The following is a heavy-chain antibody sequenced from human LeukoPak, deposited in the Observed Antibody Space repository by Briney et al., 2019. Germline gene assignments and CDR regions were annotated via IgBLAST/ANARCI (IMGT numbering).Heavy chain of an antibody. Sequence: PGGSLSLSCAGSGFSFGSYAMTWVRQAPGKGLEWISSINGNGGSTYYADSVKGRLTISRDNSKNTLYPQMNSLRAEDTAVYYCAKTHDSSGYLRSHFDYWGQGTLVTVSS. CDR1: GFSFGSYA. V-gene: IGHV3-23*01. D-gene: IGHD3-22*01. J-gene: IGHJ4*02. CDR2: INGNGGST. CDR3: AKTHDSSGYLRSHFDY.